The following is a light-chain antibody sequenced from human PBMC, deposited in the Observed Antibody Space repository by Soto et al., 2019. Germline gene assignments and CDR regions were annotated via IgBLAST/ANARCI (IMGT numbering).Light chain of an antibody. J-gene: IGLJ1*01. V-gene: IGLV2-14*01. Sequence: QSALTQPASVSGSPGQSITISCTGTSSDIGGHNYVSWYQQHPGRAPKLLIYDVSNRPSGVSNRFSASKSGNTASLTISGLQAEDEADYYCSSFTSSGTYVFGAGTKVTV. CDR1: SSDIGGHNY. CDR3: SSFTSSGTYV. CDR2: DVS.